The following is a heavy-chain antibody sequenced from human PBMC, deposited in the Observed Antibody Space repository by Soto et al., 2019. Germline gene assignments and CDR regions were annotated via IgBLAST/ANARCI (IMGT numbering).Heavy chain of an antibody. CDR2: IYYSGST. Sequence: QVQLQESGPGLVKPSETLSLTCTVSGGSISSYYWSWIRQPPGKGLGWIGYIYYSGSTNYNPSLKSRVTISVDTSKNQFSLKLSSVTAADTAVYYCARQQGGSLVAEYYFDYWGQGTLVTVSS. D-gene: IGHD2-2*01. CDR3: ARQQGGSLVAEYYFDY. CDR1: GGSISSYY. J-gene: IGHJ4*02. V-gene: IGHV4-59*08.